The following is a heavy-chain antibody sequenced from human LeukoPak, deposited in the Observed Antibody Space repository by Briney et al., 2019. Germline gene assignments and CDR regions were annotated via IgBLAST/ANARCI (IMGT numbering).Heavy chain of an antibody. CDR1: GGSISSSSYY. D-gene: IGHD5-24*01. J-gene: IGHJ4*02. V-gene: IGHV4-39*01. CDR3: ARHDDGYDDY. Sequence: SETLSLTCTVSGGSISSSSYYWGWIRQPPGTGLEWIGSIYYSGSTYYNPSLKSRVTISVDTSKNQFSLKLSSVTAADTAVYYCARHDDGYDDYWGQGTLVTVSS. CDR2: IYYSGST.